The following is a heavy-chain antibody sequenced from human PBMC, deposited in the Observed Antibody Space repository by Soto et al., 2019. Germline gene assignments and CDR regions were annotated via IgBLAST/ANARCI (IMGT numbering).Heavy chain of an antibody. CDR1: GGSVSSSSYY. CDR2: IYYSGST. J-gene: IGHJ5*02. CDR3: ARAAARQWVINCFDP. V-gene: IGHV4-61*01. D-gene: IGHD6-19*01. Sequence: QVQLQESGPGLVKPSETLSLTCTVSGGSVSSSSYYWSWIRQPPGKGLEWIGYIYYSGSTNYNPSLKSRVTISVGTPKNQVPLSLSAATAANTAVYSSARAAARQWVINCFDPWGQGTLVTVSS.